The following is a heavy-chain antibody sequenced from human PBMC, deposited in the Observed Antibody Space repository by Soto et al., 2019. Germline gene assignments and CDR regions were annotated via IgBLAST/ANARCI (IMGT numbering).Heavy chain of an antibody. V-gene: IGHV3-23*01. CDR3: AIGINRVYYYYGMDV. CDR2: ISGSGGST. CDR1: GFTFSSYA. Sequence: GGSLRLSCAASGFTFSSYAMSWVRQAPGKGLEWVSAISGSGGSTYYADSVKGRFTISRDNSKNTLYLQMNSLRAEDTAVYYCAIGINRVYYYYGMDVWGQGTTVTVSS. J-gene: IGHJ6*02. D-gene: IGHD3-10*01.